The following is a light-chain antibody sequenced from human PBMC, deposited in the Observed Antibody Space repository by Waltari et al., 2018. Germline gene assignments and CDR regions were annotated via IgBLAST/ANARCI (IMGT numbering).Light chain of an antibody. V-gene: IGKV3D-15*02. Sequence: LSCRASQPISSNLAWYQRKPGQAPRLLISGASTRASGIPARFSGSGSGTQFTLTINSLQSEDFAVYYCQQYNIRLTFGGGTKVDIK. CDR2: GAS. CDR1: QPISSN. J-gene: IGKJ4*01. CDR3: QQYNIRLT.